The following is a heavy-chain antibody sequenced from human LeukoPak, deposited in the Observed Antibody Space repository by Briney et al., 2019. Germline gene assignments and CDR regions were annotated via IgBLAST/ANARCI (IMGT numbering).Heavy chain of an antibody. D-gene: IGHD4-17*01. CDR3: AKDDDYGDYVDY. CDR1: GFTFSSYA. V-gene: IGHV3-23*01. Sequence: QTGGSLRLSCAASGFTFSSYAMSWVRQAPGKGLEWVSAISGSGGSTYYADSVKGRFTISRDNSKNTLYLQMSSLRAEDTAVYYCAKDDDYGDYVDYWGQGTLVTVSS. J-gene: IGHJ4*02. CDR2: ISGSGGST.